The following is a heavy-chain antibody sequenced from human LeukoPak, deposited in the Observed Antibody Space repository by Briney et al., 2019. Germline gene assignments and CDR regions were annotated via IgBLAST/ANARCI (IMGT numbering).Heavy chain of an antibody. CDR1: GYSISSGFY. Sequence: SETLSLTCTVSGYSISSGFYWGWIRQPPGKGLEWIGSIYHRGSTYYNPSLKSRVTISLDTSKNQFSLKLSSVTAADTAVYYCARSPQYGSGSYGYYYYYYMDVWGKGTTVTISS. D-gene: IGHD3-10*01. V-gene: IGHV4-38-2*02. CDR3: ARSPQYGSGSYGYYYYYYMDV. CDR2: IYHRGST. J-gene: IGHJ6*03.